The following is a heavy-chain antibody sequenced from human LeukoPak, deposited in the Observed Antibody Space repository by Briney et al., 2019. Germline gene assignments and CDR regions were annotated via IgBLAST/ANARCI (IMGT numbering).Heavy chain of an antibody. V-gene: IGHV3-21*01. CDR3: ARRVSYCGGDCFFDY. J-gene: IGHJ4*02. CDR2: ISSSSSYI. D-gene: IGHD2-21*01. CDR1: GFTFSSYS. Sequence: GGSLRLSCAASGFTFSSYSMNWVRQAPGKGLEWVSSISSSSSYIYYADSVKGRFTISRDNAKNSLYLQMNSLRAEDTAVYYCARRVSYCGGDCFFDYWGQGTLVTVSS.